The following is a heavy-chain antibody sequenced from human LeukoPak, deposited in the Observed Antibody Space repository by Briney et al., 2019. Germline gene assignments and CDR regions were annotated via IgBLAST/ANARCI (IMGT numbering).Heavy chain of an antibody. Sequence: SETRSLTCTVAGASISSYYWSWIRQPPGKGLGWIGYIYYSGSTNYNPSLKSRVTISVDTSKNQFSLKLSSVTAADTAVYYCARPRVGATRGAFDIWGQGTMVTVSS. CDR1: GASISSYY. V-gene: IGHV4-59*01. CDR3: ARPRVGATRGAFDI. J-gene: IGHJ3*02. D-gene: IGHD1-26*01. CDR2: IYYSGST.